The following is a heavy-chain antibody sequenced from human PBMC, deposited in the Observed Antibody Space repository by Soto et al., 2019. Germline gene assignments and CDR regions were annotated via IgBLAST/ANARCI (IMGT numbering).Heavy chain of an antibody. Sequence: PSETLSLTCTVSGGSISSSSYYWGWIRQPPGKGLEWIGSIYYSGSTYYNPSLKSRVTISVDTSKNQFSLKLSSVTAADTAVYYCATPREDYIYCSCGSCYSSYFDYWGQGTLVTVSS. CDR3: ATPREDYIYCSCGSCYSSYFDY. V-gene: IGHV4-39*01. J-gene: IGHJ4*02. CDR2: IYYSGST. CDR1: GGSISSSSYY. D-gene: IGHD2-15*01.